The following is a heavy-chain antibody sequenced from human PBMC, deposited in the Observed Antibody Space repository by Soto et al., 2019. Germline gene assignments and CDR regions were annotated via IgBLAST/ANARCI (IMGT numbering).Heavy chain of an antibody. D-gene: IGHD2-21*01. Sequence: EVQLVASGGGLVQPGGSLRLSCVASGFSLSDYYMDWVRQAPGKGLEWLGLIKNEPYGYTTNSAASVKGRSTISRDDSKTSLFLQGDSLTDEDAAICYSADVTWIRDSIQWGQGTLVTVSS. CDR3: ADVTWIRDSIQ. J-gene: IGHJ4*02. CDR2: IKNEPYGYTT. V-gene: IGHV3-72*01. CDR1: GFSLSDYY.